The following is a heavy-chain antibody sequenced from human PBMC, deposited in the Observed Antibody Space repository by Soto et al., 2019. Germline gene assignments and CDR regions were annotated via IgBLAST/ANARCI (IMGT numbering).Heavy chain of an antibody. J-gene: IGHJ3*02. CDR1: GFTFSSYA. V-gene: IGHV3-30-3*01. CDR3: ARARVGAHAFDI. D-gene: IGHD1-26*01. CDR2: ISYDGSNK. Sequence: LRLSCAASGFTFSSYAMHWVRQAPGKGLEWVAVISYDGSNKYYADSVKGRFTISRDNSKNTLYLQMNSLRAEDTAVYYCARARVGAHAFDIWGQGTMVTVSS.